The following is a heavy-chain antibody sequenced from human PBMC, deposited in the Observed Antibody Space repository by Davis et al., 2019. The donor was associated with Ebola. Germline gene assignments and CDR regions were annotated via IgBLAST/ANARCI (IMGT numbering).Heavy chain of an antibody. D-gene: IGHD6-19*01. CDR1: GGSIRGGGYY. Sequence: SETLSLTCTVSGGSIRGGGYYWNWLRQHPGKGLEWIGYNYHGGSIFYNPSLKSRVTISVDTSKNQFSLKLSSVTAADTAVYYCARGGAVAGPWGQGTLVTVSS. CDR2: NYHGGSI. V-gene: IGHV4-31*03. CDR3: ARGGAVAGP. J-gene: IGHJ5*02.